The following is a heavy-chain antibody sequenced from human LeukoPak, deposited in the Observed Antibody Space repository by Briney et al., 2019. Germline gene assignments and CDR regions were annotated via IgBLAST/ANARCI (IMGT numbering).Heavy chain of an antibody. Sequence: SETLSLTCTVSGGSLISYYWSWIRQPPGKGLEWIGYMYYSGSTNYNPSLKSRVTISVDTSKNQFSLKLSSVTAADTAVYYCARDVKPVGFCSGGSCYSGAYYGMDVWGQGTTVTVSS. V-gene: IGHV4-59*01. CDR2: MYYSGST. CDR3: ARDVKPVGFCSGGSCYSGAYYGMDV. J-gene: IGHJ6*02. D-gene: IGHD2-15*01. CDR1: GGSLISYY.